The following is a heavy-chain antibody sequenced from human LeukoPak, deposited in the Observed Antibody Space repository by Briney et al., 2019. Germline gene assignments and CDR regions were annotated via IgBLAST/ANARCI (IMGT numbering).Heavy chain of an antibody. V-gene: IGHV3-49*03. CDR1: GFTFGDYA. D-gene: IGHD1-26*01. CDR2: IRSKAYGGTT. CDR3: TRVRELLGEFDYYYGMDV. Sequence: GGSLRLSCTASGFTFGDYAMSWFRQAPGKGLEWGGFIRSKAYGGTTEYAASVKGRFTISRDDSKSIAYLQMNSLKTEDTAVYSCTRVRELLGEFDYYYGMDVWGQGTTVTVSS. J-gene: IGHJ6*02.